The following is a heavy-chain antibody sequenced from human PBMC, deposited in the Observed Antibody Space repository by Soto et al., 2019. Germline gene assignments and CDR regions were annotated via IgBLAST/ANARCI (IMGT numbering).Heavy chain of an antibody. V-gene: IGHV3-23*01. D-gene: IGHD6-19*01. CDR1: GFTFSSYA. Sequence: EVQLLESGGGLVQPGGSLRLSCAASGFTFSSYAMSWVGQAPGKGLEWVSAIGGRGDSTYYADSVKGRFTISRDNSRDTLYLQMNSLRAEDTAVYYCAKDLIYGYNSGRPFDYWGQGTLVTVSS. CDR2: IGGRGDST. CDR3: AKDLIYGYNSGRPFDY. J-gene: IGHJ4*02.